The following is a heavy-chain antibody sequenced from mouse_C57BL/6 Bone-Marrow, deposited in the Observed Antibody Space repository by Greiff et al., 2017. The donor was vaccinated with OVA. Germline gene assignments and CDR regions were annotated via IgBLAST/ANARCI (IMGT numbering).Heavy chain of an antibody. V-gene: IGHV1-63*01. D-gene: IGHD2-3*01. CDR2: IYPGGGYT. Sequence: QVHVKQSGAELVRPGTSVKMSCKASGYTFTNYWIGWAKQRPGHGLEWIGDIYPGGGYTNYNEKFKGKATLTADKSSSTAYMQFSSLTSEDSAIYYCARDDGYPYWYFDVWGTGTTVTVSS. J-gene: IGHJ1*03. CDR1: GYTFTNYW. CDR3: ARDDGYPYWYFDV.